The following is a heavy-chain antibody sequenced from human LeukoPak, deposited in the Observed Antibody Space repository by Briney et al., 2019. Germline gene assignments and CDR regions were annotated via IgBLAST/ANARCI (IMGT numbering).Heavy chain of an antibody. CDR1: GFSFSSHG. D-gene: IGHD6-19*01. J-gene: IGHJ4*02. CDR3: ARSPSGHNDY. Sequence: GGSLRLSCAASGFSFSSHGMNWVRQAPGKGLEWVSYISRSSSTIYNADSVKGRFTISRDNAKNSLYLQMNSLRVEDTAVYYCARSPSGHNDYWGQGTLVTVSS. V-gene: IGHV3-48*04. CDR2: ISRSSSTI.